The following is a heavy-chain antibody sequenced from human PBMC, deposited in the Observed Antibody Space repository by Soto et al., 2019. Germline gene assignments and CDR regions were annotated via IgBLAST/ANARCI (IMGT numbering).Heavy chain of an antibody. Sequence: PGGSLRLSCEVSGFTFSMYSMSWVRQSPGKGLEWVAKIPQDGVDGHYADSVKGRFTISRDNGKNSLYLQLNNLRAEDTAVYYCARHHPILPAHDFFYGSDVWGRGATVTVSS. CDR1: GFTFSMYS. CDR2: IPQDGVDG. D-gene: IGHD2-21*02. CDR3: ARHHPILPAHDFFYGSDV. V-gene: IGHV3-7*03. J-gene: IGHJ6*02.